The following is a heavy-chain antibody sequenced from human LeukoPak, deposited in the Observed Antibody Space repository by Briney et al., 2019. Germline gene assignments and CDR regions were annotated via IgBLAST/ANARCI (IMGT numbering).Heavy chain of an antibody. CDR3: AREFHSGGPPLRYFES. Sequence: GVSLTLFCAACGLMFSNYLMQGVRDARGGAPVWVSYFSEGGSDIEYADLGRGRFTMSSDNATITLYMNINSLTGDDRAIYYCAREFHSGGPPLRYFESWGKGDLVTVSP. CDR2: FSEGGSDI. J-gene: IGHJ4*02. V-gene: IGHV3-74*01. D-gene: IGHD2-15*01. CDR1: GLMFSNYL.